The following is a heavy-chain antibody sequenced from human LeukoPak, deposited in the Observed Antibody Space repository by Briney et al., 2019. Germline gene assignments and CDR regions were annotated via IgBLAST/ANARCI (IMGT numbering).Heavy chain of an antibody. CDR2: ISGSGGST. Sequence: GGSLRLSCAASGFTFSSYAMSGVRQAPGKGLEWVSAISGSGGSTYYADSVKGRFTISRDNSKNTLYLQMNSLRAEDTAVYYCAKGSRFWSGYYSPNWGQGTLVTVSS. CDR1: GFTFSSYA. J-gene: IGHJ4*02. D-gene: IGHD3-3*01. CDR3: AKGSRFWSGYYSPN. V-gene: IGHV3-23*01.